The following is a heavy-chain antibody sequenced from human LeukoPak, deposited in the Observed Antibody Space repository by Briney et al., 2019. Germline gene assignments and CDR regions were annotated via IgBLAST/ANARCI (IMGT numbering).Heavy chain of an antibody. J-gene: IGHJ5*02. CDR1: GYSISSGYY. D-gene: IGHD2-2*01. CDR2: IYHSGST. V-gene: IGHV4-38-2*01. CDR3: ARDHIVVVPAANWFDP. Sequence: PSETLSLTCAVSGYSISSGYYWGWIRQPPGKGLEWIGSIYHSGSTYYNPSLKSRVTISVDTSKNQFSLKLSPVTAADTAVYYCARDHIVVVPAANWFDPWGQGTLVTVSS.